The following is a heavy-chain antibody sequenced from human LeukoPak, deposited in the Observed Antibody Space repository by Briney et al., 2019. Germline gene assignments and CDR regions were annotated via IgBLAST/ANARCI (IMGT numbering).Heavy chain of an antibody. J-gene: IGHJ4*02. V-gene: IGHV4-31*03. D-gene: IGHD2-2*01. CDR3: ARESIKYCSHSNCSS. Sequence: PSETPSLTCTVSGGSISSSDYSWTWIRQHPGKGLEYIGYIYYSGSAYYNPSLKSRATMSVDTSKNQFSLKLSSVTAADTAVYYCARESIKYCSHSNCSSWGQGTLVTVSS. CDR2: IYYSGSA. CDR1: GGSISSSDYS.